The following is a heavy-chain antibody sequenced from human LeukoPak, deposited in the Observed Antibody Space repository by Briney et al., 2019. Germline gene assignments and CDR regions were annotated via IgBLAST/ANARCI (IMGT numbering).Heavy chain of an antibody. CDR2: ISDSGST. V-gene: IGHV4-59*01. CDR1: GVSMNSYH. Sequence: SETLSLTCTVSGVSMNSYHWSWIRQPPGKGLEWIGYISDSGSTNYNPSLRSRVTTSEGTSMNEFSLKLSSVTAADTAVYYCASGRGGYNPGYWGQGTLVTVSS. J-gene: IGHJ4*02. CDR3: ASGRGGYNPGY. D-gene: IGHD5-24*01.